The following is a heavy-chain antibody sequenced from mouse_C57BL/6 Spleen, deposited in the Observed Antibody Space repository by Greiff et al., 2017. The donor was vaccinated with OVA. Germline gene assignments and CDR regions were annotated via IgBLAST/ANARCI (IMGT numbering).Heavy chain of an antibody. CDR2: IYPSDSET. V-gene: IGHV1-61*01. CDR3: AREGDGNYYFDY. D-gene: IGHD2-1*01. Sequence: VQLQQPGAELVRPGSSVKLSCKASGYTFTSYWMDWVKQRPGQGLEWIGNIYPSDSETHYNQKFKDKATLTVDKSSSTAYMQLSSLTSEDSAVYYCAREGDGNYYFDYWGQGTTLTVSS. CDR1: GYTFTSYW. J-gene: IGHJ2*01.